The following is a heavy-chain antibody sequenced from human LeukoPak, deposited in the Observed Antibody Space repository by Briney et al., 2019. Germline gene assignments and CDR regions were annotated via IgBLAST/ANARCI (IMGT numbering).Heavy chain of an antibody. Sequence: ASVKVSCKASGYTFTGYYLHWVRQAPGQGLEWMGWINPNSGGTNYAQKFQGRVTMTRDTSISTAYMELSRLRSDDTAVYYCARDFPAASTYYFDYWGQGTLVTISS. CDR3: ARDFPAASTYYFDY. D-gene: IGHD2-2*01. CDR2: INPNSGGT. CDR1: GYTFTGYY. J-gene: IGHJ4*02. V-gene: IGHV1-2*02.